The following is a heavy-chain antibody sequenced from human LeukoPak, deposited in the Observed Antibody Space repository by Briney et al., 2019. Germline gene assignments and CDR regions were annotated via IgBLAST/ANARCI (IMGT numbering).Heavy chain of an antibody. J-gene: IGHJ4*02. Sequence: SETLSLTCTVSGGSISCSSYYWGWIRQPPGKGLEWIGNIYYSGSTYYNPSLKSRVTISVDTSKNQFSLKLSSVTAADTAVYYCARGGSEYYFDYWGQGTLVTVSS. D-gene: IGHD6-19*01. V-gene: IGHV4-39*07. CDR1: GGSISCSSYY. CDR3: ARGGSEYYFDY. CDR2: IYYSGST.